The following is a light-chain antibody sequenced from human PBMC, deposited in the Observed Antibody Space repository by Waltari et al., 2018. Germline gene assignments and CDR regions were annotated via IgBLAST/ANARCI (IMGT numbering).Light chain of an antibody. Sequence: QSALTQPASVSGSPGQSITISCTGTSSDVGGYNYFSWYQQHPGKAPKLMIYDVSKRPSGVSNRFSGSKSGNTASLTISGLQAEDEADYYCSSYTSSSPVVFGGGTKLTVL. CDR2: DVS. CDR3: SSYTSSSPVV. J-gene: IGLJ2*01. V-gene: IGLV2-14*01. CDR1: SSDVGGYNY.